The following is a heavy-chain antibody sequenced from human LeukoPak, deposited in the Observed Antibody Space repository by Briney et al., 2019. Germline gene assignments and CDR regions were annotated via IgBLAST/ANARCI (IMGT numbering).Heavy chain of an antibody. Sequence: GGSLRLSCAASGFTFSSYSMNWVRQAPGKGLEWVSSTTRSGTSTYYTDSVRGRFTISRDNAKNSLYLQMNSLRAEDTAVYYCARDNWNDAPGGFDPWGQGTLVTVSS. CDR2: TTRSGTST. CDR3: ARDNWNDAPGGFDP. D-gene: IGHD1-20*01. J-gene: IGHJ5*02. CDR1: GFTFSSYS. V-gene: IGHV3-21*01.